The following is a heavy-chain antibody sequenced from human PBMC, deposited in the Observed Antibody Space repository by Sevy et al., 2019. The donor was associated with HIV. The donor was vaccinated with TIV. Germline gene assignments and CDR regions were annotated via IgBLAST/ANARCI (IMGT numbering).Heavy chain of an antibody. V-gene: IGHV3-15*01. CDR3: ATDPIIVLLVTDGMDV. Sequence: GGSLRLSCAASGFTFTYAWMSWVRHAPGKGLEWVGRIKSRPDGGTTDYAATVKGRFTISRDDSKNTLYLQMNSLKTEDSAVYYCATDPIIVLLVTDGMDVWGQGTTVTVSS. D-gene: IGHD2-8*01. CDR2: IKSRPDGGTT. CDR1: GFTFTYAW. J-gene: IGHJ6*02.